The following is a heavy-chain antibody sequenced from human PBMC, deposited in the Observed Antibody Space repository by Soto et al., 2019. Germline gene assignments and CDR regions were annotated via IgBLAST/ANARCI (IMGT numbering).Heavy chain of an antibody. CDR3: ATTYHYCSGGSCYYAFDI. CDR1: GYSFTIYC. CDR2: IDPSDSYT. J-gene: IGHJ3*02. D-gene: IGHD2-15*01. Sequence: GESLKISCKGSGYSFTIYCISWVLQMPGKGLEWMGRIDPSDSYTNYSPSFQGHVTISADKSISTAYLQWSSLKASDTAMYYCATTYHYCSGGSCYYAFDIWGQGTMVTVSS. V-gene: IGHV5-10-1*01.